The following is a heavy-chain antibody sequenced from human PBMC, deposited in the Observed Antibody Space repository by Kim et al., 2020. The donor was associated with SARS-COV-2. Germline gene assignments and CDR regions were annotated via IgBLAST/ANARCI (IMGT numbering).Heavy chain of an antibody. CDR3: AKDDRSGRTYDAFDI. Sequence: SVKGRFPSSRDNSKNTLYLQMNTLRAEDTAIYYCAKDDRSGRTYDAFDIWGQGAMVTVSS. J-gene: IGHJ3*02. V-gene: IGHV3-23*01. D-gene: IGHD3-10*01.